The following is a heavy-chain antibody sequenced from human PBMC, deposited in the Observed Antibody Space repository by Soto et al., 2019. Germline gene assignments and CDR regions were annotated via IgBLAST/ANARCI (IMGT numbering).Heavy chain of an antibody. CDR3: SRGTYYPQSSGLHADY. CDR1: GFSFNDYA. Sequence: GVSLRLSCAASGFSFNDYAMYGVRQAPGQGLEWVAIISSDGHHQFYLDNLRGRFTVSRDNSKNTLYLQMNSLRPEDTAVYYCSRGTYYPQSSGLHADYWGPGTVVTVS. D-gene: IGHD3-22*01. V-gene: IGHV3-30*03. CDR2: ISSDGHHQ. J-gene: IGHJ4*02.